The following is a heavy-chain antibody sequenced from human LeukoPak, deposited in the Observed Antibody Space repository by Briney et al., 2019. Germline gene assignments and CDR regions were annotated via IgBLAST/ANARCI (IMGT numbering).Heavy chain of an antibody. D-gene: IGHD2-15*01. V-gene: IGHV3-30-3*01. J-gene: IGHJ4*02. CDR2: ISYDGSNK. CDR3: ASLLLIAGYDY. Sequence: PGGSRRLSCAASGFTFSSYAMHWVRQAPGKGREWVAVISYDGSNKYYADSVKGRFTISRDNSKNTLYLQMNSLRAEDTAVYYCASLLLIAGYDYWGQGTLVTVSS. CDR1: GFTFSSYA.